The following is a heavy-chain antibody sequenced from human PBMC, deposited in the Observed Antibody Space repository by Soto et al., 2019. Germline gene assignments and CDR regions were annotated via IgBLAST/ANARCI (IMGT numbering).Heavy chain of an antibody. CDR2: IDPRSGGT. CDR3: ATDDYGIFPY. CDR1: GYPFTTYY. J-gene: IGHJ4*02. D-gene: IGHD3-10*01. V-gene: IGHV1-2*02. Sequence: HVQLVQSGTEVKKPGASVWVSCMVSGYPFTTYYIHWVRQAPGQGLEWMGWIDPRSGGTVYEQKFQGRVTMTRDTSISTVYMELSGLTSDDTALYYCATDDYGIFPYWGQGSLVTVSS.